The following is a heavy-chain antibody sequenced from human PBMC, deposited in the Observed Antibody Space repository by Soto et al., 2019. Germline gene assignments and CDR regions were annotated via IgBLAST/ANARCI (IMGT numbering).Heavy chain of an antibody. V-gene: IGHV3-66*01. D-gene: IGHD1-20*01. Sequence: EVQLVESGGGLVQPGGSLRLSCAVSGFTVSNNCMSWVRQAPGKGLEWVSFIYSGGTTYYADSVKGRFTISRDDSKNTLYLQMNSLRAEDTAVYYCASPRYKWNQEGAFDIWGQGTMVTVSS. CDR2: IYSGGTT. CDR1: GFTVSNNC. J-gene: IGHJ3*02. CDR3: ASPRYKWNQEGAFDI.